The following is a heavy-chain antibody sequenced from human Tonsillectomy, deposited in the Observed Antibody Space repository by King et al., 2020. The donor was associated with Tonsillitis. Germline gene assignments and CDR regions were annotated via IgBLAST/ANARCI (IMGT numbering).Heavy chain of an antibody. CDR1: GFTFSAYG. CDR3: ANLYSSGWYGDY. CDR2: ISYDGSNK. V-gene: IGHV3-30*18. J-gene: IGHJ4*02. Sequence: QLVQSGGGVVQPGRSLRLSCAASGFTFSAYGMHWVRQAPGKGLEWVSFISYDGSNKNYADSVKGRFTISRDNSKNTLYLQMNSLRAEDTAVYYCANLYSSGWYGDYWGQGTLVTVSS. D-gene: IGHD6-19*01.